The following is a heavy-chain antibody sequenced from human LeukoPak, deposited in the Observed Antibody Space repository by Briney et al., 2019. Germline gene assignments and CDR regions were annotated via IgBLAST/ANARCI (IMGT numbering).Heavy chain of an antibody. V-gene: IGHV3-11*06. CDR2: ISSSSSYT. CDR3: AILTYYKDSSGYHPYYFDY. D-gene: IGHD3-22*01. J-gene: IGHJ4*02. Sequence: GGSLRLSCAASGFTFSDYYMSWIRQAPGKGLEWVSYISSSSSYTNYADSVKGRFTISRDNAKNSLYLQMNSLRAEDTAVYYSAILTYYKDSSGYHPYYFDYWGQRTLGTVSS. CDR1: GFTFSDYY.